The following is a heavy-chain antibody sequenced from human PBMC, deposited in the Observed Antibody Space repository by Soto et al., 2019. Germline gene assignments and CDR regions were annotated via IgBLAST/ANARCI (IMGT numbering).Heavy chain of an antibody. J-gene: IGHJ4*02. D-gene: IGHD2-8*01. CDR3: ARLEGMATISYYFYY. V-gene: IGHV4-39*01. Sequence: QLQLQESGPGLVKPSETLSLTCTVSGGSVSSSNYYWGWIRQSPGKGLEWIGSIYYSGSTYYNPSLESRVPISVDKSQNQFSLKVISVTAADTAVYYCARLEGMATISYYFYYWGQGTLVTVSS. CDR2: IYYSGST. CDR1: GGSVSSSNYY.